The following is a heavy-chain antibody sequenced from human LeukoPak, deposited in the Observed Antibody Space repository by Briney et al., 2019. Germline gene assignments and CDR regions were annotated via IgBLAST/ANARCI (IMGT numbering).Heavy chain of an antibody. V-gene: IGHV3-21*01. CDR3: ARVRGGMRAFDI. CDR2: ISSSSSYI. D-gene: IGHD3-16*01. Sequence: GSLRLSCAASGFTFSSYSMNWVRQAPGKGLEWVSSISSSSSYIYYADSVKGRFTISRDNAKNSLYLQMNSLRAEDTAVYYCARVRGGMRAFDIWGQGTMVTVSS. CDR1: GFTFSSYS. J-gene: IGHJ3*02.